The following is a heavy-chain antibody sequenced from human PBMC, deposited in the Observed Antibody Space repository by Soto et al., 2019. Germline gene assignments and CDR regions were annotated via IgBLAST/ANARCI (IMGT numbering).Heavy chain of an antibody. D-gene: IGHD2-2*01. Sequence: SETLSLTCSVSGGSIGSSRYYFGWIRQPPGKGLEWIWSLYYTGTTYYNSSLKSRVTISADKSQNQFSLRLSSVTAADTAVYYSGDHSRRTYCYDWFDTWGQGTLVTVSS. V-gene: IGHV4-39*01. CDR3: GDHSRRTYCYDWFDT. CDR2: LYYTGTT. J-gene: IGHJ5*02. CDR1: GGSIGSSRYY.